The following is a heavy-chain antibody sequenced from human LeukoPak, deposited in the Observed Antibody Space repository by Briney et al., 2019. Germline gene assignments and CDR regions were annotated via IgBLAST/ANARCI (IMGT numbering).Heavy chain of an antibody. D-gene: IGHD4-17*01. V-gene: IGHV1-69*13. CDR3: ARTDYGDYYYYGMDV. CDR2: IIPIFGTA. CDR1: GYTFTSYD. J-gene: IGHJ6*02. Sequence: SVKVSCKASGYTFTSYDINWVRQATGQGLEWMGGIIPIFGTANYAQKFQGRVTITADESTSTAYMELSSLRSEDTAVYYCARTDYGDYYYYGMDVWGQGTTVTVSS.